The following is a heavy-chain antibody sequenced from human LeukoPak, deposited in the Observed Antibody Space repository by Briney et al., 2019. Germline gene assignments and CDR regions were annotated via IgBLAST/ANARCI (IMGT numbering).Heavy chain of an antibody. CDR3: ARQRDSGYDYGKYDY. V-gene: IGHV4-39*01. CDR2: IFYSGST. CDR1: GGSISTSNYY. Sequence: PSETLSLTCTVSGGSISTSNYYWGWIRQPPGKGLEWIGNIFYSGSTYYSPSLKSRVTISVDTSKNQFSLKLSSVTAADTAVYYCARQRDSGYDYGKYDYWGQGTLVTVSS. D-gene: IGHD5-12*01. J-gene: IGHJ4*02.